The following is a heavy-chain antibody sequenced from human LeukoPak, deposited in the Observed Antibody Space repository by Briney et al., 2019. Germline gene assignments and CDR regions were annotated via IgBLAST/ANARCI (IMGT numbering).Heavy chain of an antibody. J-gene: IGHJ4*02. D-gene: IGHD1-26*01. Sequence: GESLKISCKGSGYSFTNYWIGWVRQMPGKGLEWMGIIYPGDSDTRYSPSFQGQVTISADKSISTAYLQWSSLKASDTAMYYCARAIVGAPEPVSHFDYWGQGTLVTVSS. CDR2: IYPGDSDT. V-gene: IGHV5-51*01. CDR1: GYSFTNYW. CDR3: ARAIVGAPEPVSHFDY.